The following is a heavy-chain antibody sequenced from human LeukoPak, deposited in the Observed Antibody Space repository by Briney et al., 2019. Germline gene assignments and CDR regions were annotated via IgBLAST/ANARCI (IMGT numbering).Heavy chain of an antibody. J-gene: IGHJ6*02. Sequence: GGSLRLSCEASGFTFGSHAMYWVRQAPGKGLEWVAGIFGSGGSPHYADSVKGRFTISRDNSRNTVYLQMNSLRAEDTAVYYCARDWIGYSGYDYYYYYGMDVWGQGTTVTVSS. CDR2: IFGSGGSP. CDR3: ARDWIGYSGYDYYYYYGMDV. V-gene: IGHV3-23*01. D-gene: IGHD5-12*01. CDR1: GFTFGSHA.